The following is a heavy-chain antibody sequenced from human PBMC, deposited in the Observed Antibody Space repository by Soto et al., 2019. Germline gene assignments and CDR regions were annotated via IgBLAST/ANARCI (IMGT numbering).Heavy chain of an antibody. Sequence: ASVKVSCKASGYTFINYDISWVRQATGQGLEWMGWMNPGSGKTGYANKFQGRVTMTRDASTSTAHLELSSLTSEDTAVYYCARMESSGTLNWLDPWGQGTLVTVSS. CDR1: GYTFINYD. V-gene: IGHV1-8*02. CDR2: MNPGSGKT. CDR3: ARMESSGTLNWLDP. J-gene: IGHJ5*02. D-gene: IGHD1-1*01.